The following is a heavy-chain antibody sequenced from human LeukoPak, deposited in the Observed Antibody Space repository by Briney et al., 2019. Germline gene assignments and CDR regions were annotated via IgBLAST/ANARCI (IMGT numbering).Heavy chain of an antibody. V-gene: IGHV3-53*01. D-gene: IGHD2-21*01. CDR3: ATLRLGYSFDY. Sequence: GGSRRLSCAASGFTVSSNYMSWFGQAPGKGLEWVSIIYSGGSTYYADSVKVRFTISRDNSKNTLYLQMNSLRAEDTAVYYCATLRLGYSFDYWGQGTLVTVSS. CDR2: IYSGGST. CDR1: GFTVSSNY. J-gene: IGHJ4*02.